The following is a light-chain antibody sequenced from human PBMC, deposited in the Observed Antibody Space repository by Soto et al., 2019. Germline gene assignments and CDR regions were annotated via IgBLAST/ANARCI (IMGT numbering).Light chain of an antibody. CDR2: DAS. CDR3: QQYDDRLT. V-gene: IGKV1-33*01. CDR1: QGISNY. Sequence: DIQMTQSPSSLSASVGDRVIITCQASQGISNYLNWYQQKPGKAPKLLIYDASNLETGVPSRFSGSGSGTDFTFTISSLQPEDIATYYCQQYDDRLTFGGGTKVDIK. J-gene: IGKJ4*01.